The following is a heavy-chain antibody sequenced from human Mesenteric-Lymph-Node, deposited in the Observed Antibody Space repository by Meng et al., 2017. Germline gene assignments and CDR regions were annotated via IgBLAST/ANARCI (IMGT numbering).Heavy chain of an antibody. D-gene: IGHD2-21*02. CDR1: GFTFSSYA. J-gene: IGHJ6*02. CDR2: ISGSGGST. V-gene: IGHV3-23*01. Sequence: GESLKISCAASGFTFSSYAMSWVRQAPGKGLEWVSAISGSGGSTYYADSVKGRFTISRDNSKNTLYLQMNSLRAEDTAVYYCARDLGDHPKYYYYGMDVWGQGTMVTVSS. CDR3: ARDLGDHPKYYYYGMDV.